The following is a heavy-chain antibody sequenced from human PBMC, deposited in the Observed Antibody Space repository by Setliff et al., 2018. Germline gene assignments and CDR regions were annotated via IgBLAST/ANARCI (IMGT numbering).Heavy chain of an antibody. CDR1: GGSISSHY. Sequence: SETLSLTCTVSGGSISSHYWSWIRQPPGKGLEWIGSIYYSGSTNYNPSLKSRVTISVDTSKNQFSLKLSSVTAADTAVYYCARGDRYCSGGSCYLGASYYYGMDVWGQGTTVTVSS. CDR2: IYYSGST. D-gene: IGHD2-15*01. V-gene: IGHV4-59*11. J-gene: IGHJ6*02. CDR3: ARGDRYCSGGSCYLGASYYYGMDV.